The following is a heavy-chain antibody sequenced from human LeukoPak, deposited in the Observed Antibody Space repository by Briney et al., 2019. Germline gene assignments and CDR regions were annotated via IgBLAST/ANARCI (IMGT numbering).Heavy chain of an antibody. CDR2: VYYSGTT. D-gene: IGHD2-21*02. CDR1: GGSISSSSYF. J-gene: IGHJ4*02. Sequence: PSDTLSLTCTVSGGSISSSSYFWGWIRQSPGKGLEWIGSVYYSGTTHYGSSLKSRVSISIDTSKTQFALKVNSVTVADTAVYYCARILDLVTTKTIDYWGQGSLVIVSS. V-gene: IGHV4-39*06. CDR3: ARILDLVTTKTIDY.